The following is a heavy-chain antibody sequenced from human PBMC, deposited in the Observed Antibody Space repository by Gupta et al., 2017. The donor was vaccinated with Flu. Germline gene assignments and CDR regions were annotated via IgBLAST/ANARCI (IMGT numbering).Heavy chain of an antibody. V-gene: IGHV3-30*18. CDR1: EFTFSNYG. J-gene: IGHJ4*02. Sequence: QVQLVDSGGGVVQAGGSLRLSCAASEFTFSNYGMQWVRQAPGKGLEWVAAISFDGSQTYYGDSVEGRFTVSRDNPTNTTFLEMNSLRNEDTAVYYCAKVAGEDTSWGQGTLVTVSS. CDR3: AKVAGEDTS. CDR2: ISFDGSQT. D-gene: IGHD3-16*01.